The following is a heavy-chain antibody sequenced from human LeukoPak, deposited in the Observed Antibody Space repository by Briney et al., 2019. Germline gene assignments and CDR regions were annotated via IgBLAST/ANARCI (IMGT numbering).Heavy chain of an antibody. J-gene: IGHJ4*02. V-gene: IGHV3-23*01. Sequence: GGSLRLSCAASGFTFSSYAMSWVGQAPGKGLEWVSAISGSGGSTYYADSVKGRFTISRDNSKNTLYLQMNSLRAEDTAVYYCAKDPREWLAYYFDYWGQGTLVTVSS. CDR1: GFTFSSYA. CDR3: AKDPREWLAYYFDY. D-gene: IGHD6-19*01. CDR2: ISGSGGST.